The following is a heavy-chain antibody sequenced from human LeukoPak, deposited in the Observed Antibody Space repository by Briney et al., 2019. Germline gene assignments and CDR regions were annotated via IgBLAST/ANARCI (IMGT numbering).Heavy chain of an antibody. V-gene: IGHV3-74*01. CDR2: IYTDVSTT. Sequence: GGSLRLSCAASGFTFSSYWMHWLRQAPGKGLLWLSRIYTDVSTTSYADSVRGRFTISRDNAGNTLYLQMNSLRPDDTAVYYCARAYRGGAFDIWGQGTMVTVSS. J-gene: IGHJ3*02. CDR3: ARAYRGGAFDI. CDR1: GFTFSSYW. D-gene: IGHD3-10*01.